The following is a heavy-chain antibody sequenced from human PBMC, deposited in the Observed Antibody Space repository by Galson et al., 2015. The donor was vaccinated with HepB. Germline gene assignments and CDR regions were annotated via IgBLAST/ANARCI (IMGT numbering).Heavy chain of an antibody. D-gene: IGHD6-19*01. CDR1: GYSFTNYW. CDR2: IYPGDSDT. CDR3: AREGQDSSGRAGFDY. V-gene: IGHV5-51*01. Sequence: QSGAEVKKPGESLKISCKGYGYSFTNYWVGWVRQMPGKGLEWMGIIYPGDSDTRYSPSFQGQVTISADKSITTAYLQWSSLKASDTAMYYCAREGQDSSGRAGFDYWGQEPWSPSPQ. J-gene: IGHJ4*01.